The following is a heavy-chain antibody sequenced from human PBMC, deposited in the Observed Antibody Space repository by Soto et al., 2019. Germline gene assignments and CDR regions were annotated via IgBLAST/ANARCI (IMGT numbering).Heavy chain of an antibody. CDR1: GGTFSTYS. V-gene: IGHV1-69*05. Sequence: QVQLVQSGAEVKKPGSSVKVSCKAPGGTFSTYSISWVRQAPGQGLRWMGGVIPIFGTPKYAQKFQGRVTITTDESTSTGDLELRSLRSEDTAVYYCARSQGGSSSLDIYYYYYYGMDVWGQGTTVTVSS. CDR3: ARSQGGSSSLDIYYYYYYGMDV. J-gene: IGHJ6*02. D-gene: IGHD2-15*01. CDR2: VIPIFGTP.